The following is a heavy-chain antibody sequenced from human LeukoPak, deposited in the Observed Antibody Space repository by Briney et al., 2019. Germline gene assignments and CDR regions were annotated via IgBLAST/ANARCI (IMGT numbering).Heavy chain of an antibody. J-gene: IGHJ4*02. D-gene: IGHD6-13*01. CDR3: AKDPKGGRYSSSWYPDY. V-gene: IGHV3-23*01. CDR2: ISGSGGST. Sequence: GGSLRLSCAASGFTFSSYAMSWVRQAPGTGLEWVSAISGSGGSTYYADSVKGRFTISRDNSKNTLYLQMNSLRAEDTAVYYCAKDPKGGRYSSSWYPDYWGQGTLVTVSS. CDR1: GFTFSSYA.